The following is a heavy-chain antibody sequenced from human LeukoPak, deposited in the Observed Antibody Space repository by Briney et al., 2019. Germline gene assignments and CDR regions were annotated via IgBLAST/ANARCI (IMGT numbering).Heavy chain of an antibody. CDR2: IYSGGST. D-gene: IGHD3-10*01. J-gene: IGHJ6*02. CDR1: GFTVSSNY. CDR3: ARQGSGSYWPLHYYYYYGMDV. V-gene: IGHV3-53*01. Sequence: GGSLRLSCAASGFTVSSNYMSWVRQAPGKGLEWVSVIYSGGSTYYADSVKGRFTISRDNSKNTLYLQMNSLRAEDTAVYYCARQGSGSYWPLHYYYYYGMDVWGQGTTVTVSS.